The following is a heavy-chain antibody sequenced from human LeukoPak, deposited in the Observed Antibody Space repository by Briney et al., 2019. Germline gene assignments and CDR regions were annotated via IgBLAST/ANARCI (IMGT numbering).Heavy chain of an antibody. CDR2: IRSKANSYAT. J-gene: IGHJ4*02. CDR1: GFTFSGSA. CDR3: TGNYYGSGSYADFDY. D-gene: IGHD3-10*01. V-gene: IGHV3-73*01. Sequence: GGSLRLSCAASGFTFSGSAMHWVRQASGKGLEWVGRIRSKANSYATAYAASVKGRFTISRDDSKNTAYLQMDSLKTEDTAVYYCTGNYYGSGSYADFDYWGQGTLVTVSS.